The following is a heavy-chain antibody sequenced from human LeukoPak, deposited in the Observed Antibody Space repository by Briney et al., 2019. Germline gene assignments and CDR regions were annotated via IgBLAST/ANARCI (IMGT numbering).Heavy chain of an antibody. J-gene: IGHJ6*03. CDR2: IYYSGST. CDR1: GGSISSSSYY. D-gene: IGHD3-10*01. CDR3: ARVYGSGRTDYYYYYMDV. V-gene: IGHV4-39*07. Sequence: SETLSLTCTVSGGSISSSSYYWGWIRQPPGKGLEWIGSIYYSGSTYYNPSLKSRVTISVDTSKNQFSLKLSSVTAADTALYYCARVYGSGRTDYYYYYMDVWGKGTTVTVSS.